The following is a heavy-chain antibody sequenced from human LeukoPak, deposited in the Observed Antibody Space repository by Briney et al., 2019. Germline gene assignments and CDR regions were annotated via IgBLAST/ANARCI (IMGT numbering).Heavy chain of an antibody. Sequence: ASVKVSCKASGYTFTSYSISWVRQAPGQGLEWMGWISAYNGNTNYAQKLQGRVTMTTDTSTSTAYMELRSLRSDDMAVYYCARGYCSGGSCSHYGMDVWGQGTTVTVSS. CDR3: ARGYCSGGSCSHYGMDV. CDR2: ISAYNGNT. CDR1: GYTFTSYS. D-gene: IGHD2-15*01. J-gene: IGHJ6*02. V-gene: IGHV1-18*03.